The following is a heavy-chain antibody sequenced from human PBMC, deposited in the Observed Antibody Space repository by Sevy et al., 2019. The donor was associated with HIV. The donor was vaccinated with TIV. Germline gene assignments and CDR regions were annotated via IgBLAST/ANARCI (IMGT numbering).Heavy chain of an antibody. V-gene: IGHV3-23*01. D-gene: IGHD3-16*01. CDR2: ISGSGGST. CDR3: AIVLPKGGAFDI. Sequence: GGSLRLSCAASGFTFSSYAMSWVRQAPGKELEWVSAISGSGGSTYYADSVKGRFTISRDNSKNTLYLQMNSLRAEDTAVYYCAIVLPKGGAFDIWGQGTMVTVSS. CDR1: GFTFSSYA. J-gene: IGHJ3*02.